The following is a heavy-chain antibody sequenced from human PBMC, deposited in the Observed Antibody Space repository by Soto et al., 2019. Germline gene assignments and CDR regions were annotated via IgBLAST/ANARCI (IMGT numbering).Heavy chain of an antibody. CDR1: GFSLSTSGMC. J-gene: IGHJ6*02. CDR3: ARTPYYYGSGFQAGMDV. V-gene: IGHV2-70*01. Sequence: SGPTLVNPTQTLTLTCTFSGFSLSTSGMCVSWIRQPPGKALEWLALIDWDDDKYYSTSLKTRLTISKDTSKNQVVLTMTNTDPVDTATYYCARTPYYYGSGFQAGMDVWGQGTTVTVSS. CDR2: IDWDDDK. D-gene: IGHD3-10*01.